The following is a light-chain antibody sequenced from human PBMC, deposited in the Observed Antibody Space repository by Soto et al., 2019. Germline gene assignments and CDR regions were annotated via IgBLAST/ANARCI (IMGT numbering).Light chain of an antibody. Sequence: EIVLTQSPGTLSLSPGERATLSCRASQSVSSNLLAWYQEKPGQAPSLLIYGASTRATGVPDRFSGTGSGTEFTLTISSLKSEDYAVYYCQQYKSWPPITFGQGTRLEI. CDR1: QSVSSN. J-gene: IGKJ5*01. CDR2: GAS. V-gene: IGKV3-15*01. CDR3: QQYKSWPPIT.